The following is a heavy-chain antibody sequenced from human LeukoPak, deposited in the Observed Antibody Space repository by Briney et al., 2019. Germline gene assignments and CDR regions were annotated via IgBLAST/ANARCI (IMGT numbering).Heavy chain of an antibody. J-gene: IGHJ4*02. CDR2: MKLDGSEE. CDR3: CYDSSGYYSMRFDY. Sequence: GGSLRLSCAASGFTFRSYWMSWVRQAPGKGLEWVANMKLDGSEEYYVDSVKGRFTISSDNSKNTLYLQMNSLRAEDTAVYYCCYDSSGYYSMRFDYWGQGTLVTVSS. V-gene: IGHV3-7*03. D-gene: IGHD3-22*01. CDR1: GFTFRSYW.